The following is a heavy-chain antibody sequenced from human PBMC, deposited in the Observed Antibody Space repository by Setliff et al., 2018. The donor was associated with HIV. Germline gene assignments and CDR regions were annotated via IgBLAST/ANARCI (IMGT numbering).Heavy chain of an antibody. Sequence: PSETLSLTCNVSGGAISNNNYYWGWIRQPPGKGLEWIASVYYSGSTSYNPALKSRVTMSVDAANNQFSLSVTSVTAADTALYFCARLGDFSYSSHYLYAFDFWGHGALVTVSS. CDR2: VYYSGST. CDR1: GGAISNNNYY. CDR3: ARLGDFSYSSHYLYAFDF. D-gene: IGHD3-3*01. J-gene: IGHJ4*03. V-gene: IGHV4-39*07.